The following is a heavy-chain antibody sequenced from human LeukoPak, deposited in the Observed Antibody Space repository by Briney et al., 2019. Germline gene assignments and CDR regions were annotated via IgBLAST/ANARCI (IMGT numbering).Heavy chain of an antibody. CDR3: AREGITMVYGMDV. D-gene: IGHD3-10*01. V-gene: IGHV3-48*04. CDR2: ISSSGTI. J-gene: IGHJ6*02. CDR1: GFTFSSYS. Sequence: PGGSLRLSCAASGFTFSSYSMNWVRQAPGKGLEWVSYISSSGTIYYADSVKGRFTISRDNAKNSLYLQVNSLRAEDTAVYYCAREGITMVYGMDVWGQGTTVTVSS.